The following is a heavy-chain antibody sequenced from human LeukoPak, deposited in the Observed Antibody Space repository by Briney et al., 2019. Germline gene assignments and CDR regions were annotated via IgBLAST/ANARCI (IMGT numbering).Heavy chain of an antibody. V-gene: IGHV4-30-4*01. CDR2: IYYSGST. Sequence: TSQTLSHTCTVSGGSISCGDYYWSWVRQPPGKGLEWIGYIYYSGSTYYHPSLKSRVTISVDTSKNQFSLKLSSVTAADTAVYYCARVSGPYGDYYVDYWGQGTLVTVSS. CDR1: GGSISCGDYY. CDR3: ARVSGPYGDYYVDY. D-gene: IGHD4-17*01. J-gene: IGHJ4*02.